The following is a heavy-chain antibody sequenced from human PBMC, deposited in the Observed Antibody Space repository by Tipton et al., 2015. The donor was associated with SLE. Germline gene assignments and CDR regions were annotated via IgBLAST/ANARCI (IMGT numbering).Heavy chain of an antibody. Sequence: TLSLTCTVSGASLSSHYWSWIRQSPGKGLEWIGYIYHSGSTNYNPPLQSRLTLSVDTSKNQLSLKLSSVTAADTAVYFCARVLYDFRGDYYTETYYIWGQGTIVTVSS. CDR1: GASLSSHY. D-gene: IGHD3-3*01. CDR2: IYHSGST. CDR3: ARVLYDFRGDYYTETYYI. V-gene: IGHV4-59*11. J-gene: IGHJ3*02.